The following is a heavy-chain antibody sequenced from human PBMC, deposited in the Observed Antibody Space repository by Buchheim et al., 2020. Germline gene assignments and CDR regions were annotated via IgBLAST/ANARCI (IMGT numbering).Heavy chain of an antibody. CDR3: ARGLGSSVVVAFDF. CDR2: INHSGST. CDR1: GGSFSGYY. Sequence: QVQLQQWGAGLLKPSETLSLTCAVYGGSFSGYYWSWIRQSPGKGLEWIGEINHSGSTNYNPSLKSRVTISVDTFKKQFSLKLSSVTAADTAVYYCARGLGSSVVVAFDFWGQETL. J-gene: IGHJ4*02. D-gene: IGHD2-2*01. V-gene: IGHV4-34*01.